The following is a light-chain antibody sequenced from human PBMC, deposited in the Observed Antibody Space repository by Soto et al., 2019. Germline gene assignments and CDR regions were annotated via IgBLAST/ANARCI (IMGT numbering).Light chain of an antibody. CDR2: AAS. CDR3: QQYYSYPRT. CDR1: QGISSY. V-gene: IGKV1-8*01. J-gene: IGKJ1*01. Sequence: AIRMTQSPSSLSASTGDRVTITCRASQGISSYLAWYQQKPGKAPKLLIYAASTLQSGVPSRFSGSGSGTYFTLTISCLQSEDFATYCCQQYYSYPRTFGQGTKVEIK.